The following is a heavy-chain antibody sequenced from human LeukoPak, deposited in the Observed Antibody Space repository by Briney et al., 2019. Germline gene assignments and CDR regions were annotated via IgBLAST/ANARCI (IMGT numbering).Heavy chain of an antibody. D-gene: IGHD3-16*01. CDR2: INHSGST. Sequence: PSETLSLTCAVYGGSFSGYYWSWIRQPPGKGLEWIGEINHSGSTNYNPSLKSRVTISVDTSKNQFSLKLTSVTAADTAVYYCARGSVVGLGHWGQGTLVTVSS. CDR3: ARGSVVGLGH. CDR1: GGSFSGYY. J-gene: IGHJ4*02. V-gene: IGHV4-34*01.